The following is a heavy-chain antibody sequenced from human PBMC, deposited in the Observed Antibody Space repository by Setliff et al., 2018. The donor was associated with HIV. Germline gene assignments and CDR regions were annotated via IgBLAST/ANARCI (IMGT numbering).Heavy chain of an antibody. CDR3: ARDRSSGRGYYYYYYMDV. V-gene: IGHV4-4*07. CDR1: GDSMSSYF. CDR2: IYIRGGT. Sequence: PSETLSLTCTVSGDSMSSYFWTWIRQPAGKGLEWIGRIYIRGGTSYNPSLKSRVTISVDTSKNQFSLKLSSVTAADTAVYYCARDRSSGRGYYYYYYMDVWGKGTTVTVSS. J-gene: IGHJ6*03. D-gene: IGHD6-19*01.